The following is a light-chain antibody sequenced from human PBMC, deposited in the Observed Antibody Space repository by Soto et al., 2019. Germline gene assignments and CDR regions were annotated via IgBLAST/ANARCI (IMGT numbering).Light chain of an antibody. J-gene: IGKJ3*01. CDR2: DAS. CDR1: QSVSSY. V-gene: IGKV3-11*01. CDR3: QQRSNGPREFT. Sequence: EIVLTQSPATLSLSPGERATLSCRASQSVSSYLAWYQQKPGQAPRLLIYDASNRATGIPARFSGSGSGTDFTLTISSLEPEDFAVYYCQQRSNGPREFTFGPGTKVDIK.